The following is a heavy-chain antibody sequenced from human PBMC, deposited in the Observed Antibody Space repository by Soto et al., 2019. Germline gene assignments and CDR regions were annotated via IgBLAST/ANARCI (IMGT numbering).Heavy chain of an antibody. J-gene: IGHJ4*01. Sequence: EVQLVESGGGLVKPGESLRLSCAASGFIIRDAWLNWVRQAPGKGLEWVGRIKSQADGGTTDFRASVKGRFAISRDDSKNMVSLQIDSLITDDTAMYYCTTDSHISGKLVRFDYWGHGTRVTVS. V-gene: IGHV3-15*07. CDR3: TTDSHISGKLVRFDY. CDR1: GFIIRDAW. D-gene: IGHD1-26*01. CDR2: IKSQADGGTT.